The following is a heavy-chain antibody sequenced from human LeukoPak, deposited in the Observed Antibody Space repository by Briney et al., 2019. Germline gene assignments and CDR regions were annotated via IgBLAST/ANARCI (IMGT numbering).Heavy chain of an antibody. CDR1: GYTFTSYG. Sequence: ASVKVSCKASGYTFTSYGISWVRQAPGQGLEWMGWISAYNGNTNYAQKLQGSVNMTTDTSTSTAYMELRRLRSDDPGVYYCARDTYYYDSSGYTTDYWGEGTLVTVSS. V-gene: IGHV1-18*01. D-gene: IGHD3-22*01. J-gene: IGHJ4*02. CDR3: ARDTYYYDSSGYTTDY. CDR2: ISAYNGNT.